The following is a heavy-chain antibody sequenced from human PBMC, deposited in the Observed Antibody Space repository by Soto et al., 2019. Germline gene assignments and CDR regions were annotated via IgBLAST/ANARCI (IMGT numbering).Heavy chain of an antibody. Sequence: GGSLRLSCAASGFTFSSYWMHWVRQAPGKGLVWVSRINSDGSSTSYADSVKGRFTISRDNSKNTLYLQMNSLRAEDTAMYYCARDRFASNWSYFDYWGQGNPVTVSS. J-gene: IGHJ4*02. D-gene: IGHD6-13*01. CDR2: INSDGSST. CDR1: GFTFSSYW. CDR3: ARDRFASNWSYFDY. V-gene: IGHV3-74*01.